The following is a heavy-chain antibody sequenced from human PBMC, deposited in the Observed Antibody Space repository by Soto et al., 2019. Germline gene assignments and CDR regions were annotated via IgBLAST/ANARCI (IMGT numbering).Heavy chain of an antibody. J-gene: IGHJ3*02. Sequence: QLQLQESGPGLVKPSETLSLTCTVSGGSISSSSYYWGWIRQPPGKGLEWIGSIYYSGSTYYNPSLKSRVTISVDTSKNQFSLKLSSVTAADTAVYYCARRGLYYYDSSGYPNAFDIWGQGTMVTVSS. V-gene: IGHV4-39*01. CDR3: ARRGLYYYDSSGYPNAFDI. CDR2: IYYSGST. D-gene: IGHD3-22*01. CDR1: GGSISSSSYY.